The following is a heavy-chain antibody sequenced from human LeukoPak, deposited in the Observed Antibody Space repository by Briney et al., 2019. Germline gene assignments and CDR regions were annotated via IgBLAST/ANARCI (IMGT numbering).Heavy chain of an antibody. V-gene: IGHV3-9*01. CDR1: GFTFDDYA. D-gene: IGHD2-2*01. CDR2: ISWNSGSI. Sequence: PGGSLRLSCAASGFTFDDYAMHWARQAPGKGLEWVSGISWNSGSIGYADSVKGRFTISRDNAKNSLYLQMNSLRAEDTALYYCAKGYSSTSEFDYWGQGTLVTVSS. CDR3: AKGYSSTSEFDY. J-gene: IGHJ4*02.